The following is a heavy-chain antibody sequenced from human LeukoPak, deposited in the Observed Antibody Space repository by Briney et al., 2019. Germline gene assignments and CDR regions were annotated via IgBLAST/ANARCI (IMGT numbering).Heavy chain of an antibody. CDR3: ARGGHGSGSYYNYINRYYDGMDV. Sequence: PSETLSLTCAVYGGSFSGYYWSWIRQPPGKGLEWIGEINHSGSTNYNPSLKSRVTISVDTSKNQFSLKLSSVTAADTAVYYCARGGHGSGSYYNYINRYYDGMDVWGQGTTVTVSS. V-gene: IGHV4-34*01. D-gene: IGHD3-10*01. CDR2: INHSGST. J-gene: IGHJ6*02. CDR1: GGSFSGYY.